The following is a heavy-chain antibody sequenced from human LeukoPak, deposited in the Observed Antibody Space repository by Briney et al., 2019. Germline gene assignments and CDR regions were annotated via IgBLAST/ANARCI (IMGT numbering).Heavy chain of an antibody. CDR3: AKVRIQLWLRAADAFDI. J-gene: IGHJ3*02. CDR1: GFSFSDAW. Sequence: PGGSLRLSCAASGFSFSDAWMSWVRQAPGKGLEWVSAISGSGRTTYYADSVRGRFTVSRDNSKNTLYLHMSSLRADDTAIYYCAKVRIQLWLRAADAFDIWGQGTVVTISS. D-gene: IGHD5-18*01. V-gene: IGHV3-23*01. CDR2: ISGSGRTT.